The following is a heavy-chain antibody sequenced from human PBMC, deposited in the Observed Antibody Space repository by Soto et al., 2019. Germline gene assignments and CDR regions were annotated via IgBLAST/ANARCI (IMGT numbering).Heavy chain of an antibody. Sequence: QVQLVESGGGVVQPWRSLRLSWAASGFTFSSYGMHWVRHAPGKGQEWVAVIWYDGSNKYYADSVKGRFTISRDISKNTLYLQMNSLGAEDTAVYYCASGSIGYYYPFDYWGQGTLVTVSS. CDR1: GFTFSSYG. J-gene: IGHJ4*02. CDR2: IWYDGSNK. D-gene: IGHD3-22*01. CDR3: ASGSIGYYYPFDY. V-gene: IGHV3-33*01.